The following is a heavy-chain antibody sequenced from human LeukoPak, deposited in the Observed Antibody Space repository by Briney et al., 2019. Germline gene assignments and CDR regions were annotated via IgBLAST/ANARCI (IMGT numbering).Heavy chain of an antibody. J-gene: IGHJ4*02. CDR2: INPNSGGT. V-gene: IGHV1-2*02. D-gene: IGHD6-19*01. Sequence: ASVKVSCKASGYTFTGYYMHWVRQAPGQGLEWMGWINPNSGGTNYAQKFQGRVTMTRDTSISTAYMELSRLRSDDTAVYCCARDYEVAVAGTCGYWGQGTLVTVSS. CDR1: GYTFTGYY. CDR3: ARDYEVAVAGTCGY.